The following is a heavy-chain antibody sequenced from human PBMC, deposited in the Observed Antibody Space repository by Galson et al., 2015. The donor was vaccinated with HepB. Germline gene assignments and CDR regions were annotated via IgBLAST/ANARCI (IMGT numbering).Heavy chain of an antibody. CDR3: ARAILSLRIAVAGPVYGMDV. CDR1: GFTFSSSS. CDR2: IYSGGST. J-gene: IGHJ6*02. Sequence: SLRLSCAVSGFTFSSSSMNWVRQAPGKGLEWVSVIYSGGSTYYADSVKGRFTISRDNSRNTLYLQMNSLRAEDTAVYYCARAILSLRIAVAGPVYGMDVWGQGTTVTVSS. D-gene: IGHD6-19*01. V-gene: IGHV3-66*01.